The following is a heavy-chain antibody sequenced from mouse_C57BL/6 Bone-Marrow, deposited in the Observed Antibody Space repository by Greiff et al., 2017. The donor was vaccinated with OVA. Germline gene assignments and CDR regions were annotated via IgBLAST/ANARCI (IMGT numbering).Heavy chain of an antibody. CDR1: GFHIKDDY. V-gene: IGHV14-4*01. CDR2: IDPENGDT. J-gene: IGHJ2*01. Sequence: VQLQQSGAELVRPGASVKLSCTASGFHIKDDYMHWVKERPEQGLEWIGWIDPENGDTEYASKFQGKATITADTSSKTVYLHLSSLTSEDTAVYYCTTYRYWGQGTTLTVSS. CDR3: TTYRY.